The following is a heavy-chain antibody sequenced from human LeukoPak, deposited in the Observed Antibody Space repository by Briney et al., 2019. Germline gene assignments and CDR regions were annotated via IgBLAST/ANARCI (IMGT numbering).Heavy chain of an antibody. D-gene: IGHD6-13*01. Sequence: GGSLRLSCAASGFTFSSYAMHWVRQAPGKGLEWVSSISSSGSYIYYADSLKGRFTISRDNAKNSLYLQMNSLRAEDTAVYYCAREDASSWDYWGQGILVTVSS. J-gene: IGHJ4*02. V-gene: IGHV3-21*01. CDR1: GFTFSSYA. CDR2: ISSSGSYI. CDR3: AREDASSWDY.